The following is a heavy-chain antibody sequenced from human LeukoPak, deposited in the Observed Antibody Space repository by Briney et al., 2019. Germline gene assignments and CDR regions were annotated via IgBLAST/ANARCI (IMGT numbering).Heavy chain of an antibody. CDR3: ARGSLYGY. CDR2: INHSGST. V-gene: IGHV4-34*01. J-gene: IGHJ4*02. CDR1: GGSFSGYY. D-gene: IGHD3-10*01. Sequence: SETLSLTCAVYGGSFSGYYWSWIRQPPGKGLEWIGEINHSGSTNYNPSLKSRVTISVDTSKNQFSLKLSSVTAADTAVYYRARGSLYGYWGQGTLVTVSS.